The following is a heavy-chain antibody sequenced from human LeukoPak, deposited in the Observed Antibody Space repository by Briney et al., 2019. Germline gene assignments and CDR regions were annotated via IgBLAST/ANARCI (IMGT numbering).Heavy chain of an antibody. D-gene: IGHD3-16*01. CDR1: GFTFTAYA. CDR2: IHDDGIVT. Sequence: QSGGSLRLSRAASGFTFTAYAMSWFRQTPEKGLEWVPNIHDDGIVTLHADSVKGRFTIPRDNARNSVNLQLNSLIVEYKTLYYYARGRGWVDHWGQGTLVTVSS. V-gene: IGHV3-7*01. J-gene: IGHJ4*02. CDR3: ARGRGWVDH.